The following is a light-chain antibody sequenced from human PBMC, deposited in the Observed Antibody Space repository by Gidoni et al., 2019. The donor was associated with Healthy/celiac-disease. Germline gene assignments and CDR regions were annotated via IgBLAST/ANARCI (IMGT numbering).Light chain of an antibody. J-gene: IGKJ1*01. Sequence: EIVLTPSPGTLSLSPGERATLSCRASQSVSSSYLAWYQQKPGQAPRLLIYGASSRATGIPDRFSGSGSGTDFTLTISRLEPEDFAVYYCQQYGSSPHTFGQGTKGGNQT. CDR3: QQYGSSPHT. V-gene: IGKV3-20*01. CDR1: QSVSSSY. CDR2: GAS.